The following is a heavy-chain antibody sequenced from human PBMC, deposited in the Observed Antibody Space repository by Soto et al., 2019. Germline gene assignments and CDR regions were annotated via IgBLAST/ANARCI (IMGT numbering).Heavy chain of an antibody. CDR1: GYXFSTNL. V-gene: IGHV5-51*01. J-gene: IGHJ1*01. CDR3: ARHSGIVTDGTE. CDR2: IYPGDSDT. Sequence: PXEXLQISCKCSGYXFSTNLIVWVRQMPGKGLELIGIIYPGDSDTRYSPSFEGEVAISADKSSNTAYLQWSSLKASDNAMYYCARHSGIVTDGTEWGQGILGTVS. D-gene: IGHD6-13*01.